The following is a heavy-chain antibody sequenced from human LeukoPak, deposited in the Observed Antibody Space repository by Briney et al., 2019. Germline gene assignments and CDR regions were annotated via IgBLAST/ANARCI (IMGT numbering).Heavy chain of an antibody. J-gene: IGHJ4*02. CDR2: MNPSSGNT. V-gene: IGHV1-8*01. CDR1: GYSFTSYD. Sequence: ASVIVSCKASGYSFTSYDINWVRQATGQGPEWIGWMNPSSGNTGYAQRFQGRVTMTRDTSTSIAYLELSSLTSDDTAVYYCAARTYYYSSGSFGHWGQGTLVTVSS. D-gene: IGHD3-10*01. CDR3: AARTYYYSSGSFGH.